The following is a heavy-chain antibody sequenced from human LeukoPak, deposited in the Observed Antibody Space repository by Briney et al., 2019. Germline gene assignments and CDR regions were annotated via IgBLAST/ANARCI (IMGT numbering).Heavy chain of an antibody. J-gene: IGHJ6*03. CDR3: ARVSDGSVYYYYMDV. CDR2: INPNSGSK. D-gene: IGHD1-14*01. V-gene: IGHV1-8*01. Sequence: GASLTVSCKASGYTFTSYDITWVRQSAGQGLEWMGWINPNSGSKGFAPKFRGRVTMTTDTSINTAYMELSSLTSGDTAVYFCARVSDGSVYYYYMDVWGEGTTVTVSS. CDR1: GYTFTSYD.